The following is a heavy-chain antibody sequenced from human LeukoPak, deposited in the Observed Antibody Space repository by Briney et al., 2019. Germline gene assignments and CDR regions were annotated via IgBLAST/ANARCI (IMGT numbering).Heavy chain of an antibody. CDR2: INSDGSST. V-gene: IGHV3-74*01. Sequence: GGSLRLSCAASGFTFSSNWMHWVRQAPGKGLVWVSRINSDGSSTSYADSVKGRFTISRDNAKNTLYLQMNSLRAEDMAVYFCVRDDYGDYLFDHWGQGTLVTVSS. CDR3: VRDDYGDYLFDH. D-gene: IGHD4-17*01. CDR1: GFTFSSNW. J-gene: IGHJ4*02.